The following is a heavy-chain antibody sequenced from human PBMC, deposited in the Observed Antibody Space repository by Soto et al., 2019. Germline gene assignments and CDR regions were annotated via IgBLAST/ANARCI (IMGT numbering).Heavy chain of an antibody. CDR3: AINHEDIVVVQAAISDY. J-gene: IGHJ4*02. Sequence: PGESLKISCNGSGYSFTSYWISWVRQMPGKGLEWMGRIDPSDSYTNYSPSFQGHVTISADKSISTAYLQWSSLKASDTAMYYCAINHEDIVVVQAAISDYWGQGTLVTVS. V-gene: IGHV5-10-1*01. CDR2: IDPSDSYT. CDR1: GYSFTSYW. D-gene: IGHD2-2*01.